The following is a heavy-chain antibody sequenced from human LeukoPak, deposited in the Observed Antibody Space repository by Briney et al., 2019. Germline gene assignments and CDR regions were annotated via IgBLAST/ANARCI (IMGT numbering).Heavy chain of an antibody. CDR1: GGAISSSSYY. Sequence: SETLSLTCTVSGGAISSSSYYWGWIRQPPGKGLEWIGSIYYSGSTYYNPSLKSRVTISVDTSKNQFSLKLSSVTAADTAVYYCARDRLVGATLFDHWGQGTLVTVSS. D-gene: IGHD1-26*01. V-gene: IGHV4-39*01. CDR3: ARDRLVGATLFDH. CDR2: IYYSGST. J-gene: IGHJ4*02.